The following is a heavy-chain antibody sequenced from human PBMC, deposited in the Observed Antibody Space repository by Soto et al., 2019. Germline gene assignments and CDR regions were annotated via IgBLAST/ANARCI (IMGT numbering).Heavy chain of an antibody. CDR2: ISPDGSDK. CDR1: GFTFRNDG. V-gene: IGHV3-30*18. D-gene: IGHD6-13*01. Sequence: QVQLVESGGGVVRPGRSLRLTCAAFGFTFRNDGMHWVRQAPGKGLAWVAVISPDGSDKYYADSMKGRFIISRENSENTFFLNMTSRKPEDTAVYYCAKENRHLVHVYWGQGTLFTVSS. J-gene: IGHJ4*02. CDR3: AKENRHLVHVY.